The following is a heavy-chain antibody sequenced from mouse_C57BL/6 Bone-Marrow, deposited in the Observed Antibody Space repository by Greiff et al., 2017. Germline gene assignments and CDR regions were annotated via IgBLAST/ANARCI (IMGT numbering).Heavy chain of an antibody. CDR3: ARKLGRSCYFDV. CDR2: IYPGDGDT. V-gene: IGHV1-82*01. Sequence: QVQLQQPGPELVKPGASVKISCKASGYAFSSSWMNWVKQRPGKGLEWIGRIYPGDGDTNYNGKFKGKATLTVDKSSSTASMQLSSLTSEDSAVYFCARKLGRSCYFDVWGTGTTVTVSS. CDR1: GYAFSSSW. J-gene: IGHJ1*03. D-gene: IGHD4-1*01.